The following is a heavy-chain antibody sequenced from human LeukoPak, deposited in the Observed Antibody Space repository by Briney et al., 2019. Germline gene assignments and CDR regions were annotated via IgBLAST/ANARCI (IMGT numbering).Heavy chain of an antibody. CDR3: ARGPRKGPAMVRGAAFDP. V-gene: IGHV3-66*01. J-gene: IGHJ5*02. Sequence: PGGSLRLSCAASGFTVSSNYMSWVRQAPGKGLEWVSVIYSGGSTYYADSVKGRFTISRDNSKNTLYLQMNSLRAEDTAVYYCARGPRKGPAMVRGAAFDPWGQGTLVTVSS. CDR2: IYSGGST. D-gene: IGHD3-10*01. CDR1: GFTVSSNY.